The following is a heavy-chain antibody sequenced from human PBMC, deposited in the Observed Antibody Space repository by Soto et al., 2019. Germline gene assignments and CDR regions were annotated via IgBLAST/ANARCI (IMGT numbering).Heavy chain of an antibody. V-gene: IGHV3-48*02. CDR3: AREGVLRFLERPYYYGMDV. D-gene: IGHD3-3*01. Sequence: PGGSLRLSCAASGFTFSSYSMNWVRQAPGKGLEWVSYISSSSSTIYYADSVKGRFTISRDNAKNSLYLQMNSLRDEDTAVYYCAREGVLRFLERPYYYGMDVWGQGTTVTVSS. J-gene: IGHJ6*02. CDR1: GFTFSSYS. CDR2: ISSSSSTI.